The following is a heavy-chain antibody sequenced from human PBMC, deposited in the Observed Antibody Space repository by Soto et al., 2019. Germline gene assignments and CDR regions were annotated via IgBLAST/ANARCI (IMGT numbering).Heavy chain of an antibody. Sequence: ASVKVSCKASGYTFTSYAMHWVRQAPGQRLEWMGWINAGNGNTKYSQKFQGRVTITRDTSASTAYMELSSLRSEDTAVYYCAKDYYDSSGYYPPALLIDYPGQGTRVTVSS. J-gene: IGHJ4*02. CDR1: GYTFTSYA. V-gene: IGHV1-3*01. CDR2: INAGNGNT. CDR3: AKDYYDSSGYYPPALLIDY. D-gene: IGHD3-22*01.